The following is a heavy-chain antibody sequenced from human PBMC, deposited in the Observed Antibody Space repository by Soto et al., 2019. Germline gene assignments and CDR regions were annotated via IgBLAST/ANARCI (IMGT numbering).Heavy chain of an antibody. Sequence: GGSLRLSCAASGFTFDDYAMHWVRQAPGKGLEWVSGISWNSGSIGYADSVKGRFTISRDNAKNSLYLKMNSLRAEDTALYYCAKAASPYCTNGVCYKDAFDIWGQGTMVTVSS. CDR2: ISWNSGSI. V-gene: IGHV3-9*01. D-gene: IGHD2-8*01. CDR3: AKAASPYCTNGVCYKDAFDI. J-gene: IGHJ3*02. CDR1: GFTFDDYA.